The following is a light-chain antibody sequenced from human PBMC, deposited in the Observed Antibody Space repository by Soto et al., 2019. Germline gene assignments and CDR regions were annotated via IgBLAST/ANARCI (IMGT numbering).Light chain of an antibody. CDR3: QQYGSSGT. J-gene: IGKJ1*01. V-gene: IGKV3-20*01. CDR2: GAS. Sequence: EIVLTQSPGTLSLSPGERATLSCRASQSVSNNYLAWYQQKPGQALRLLIYGASNRATGIPDRFRGSGSGTDCTLTISRLEPEDFAVYYCQQYGSSGTFGQGTKVDIK. CDR1: QSVSNNY.